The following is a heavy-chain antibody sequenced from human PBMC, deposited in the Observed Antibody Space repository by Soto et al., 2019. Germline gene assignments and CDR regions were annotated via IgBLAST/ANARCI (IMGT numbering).Heavy chain of an antibody. J-gene: IGHJ5*02. CDR3: ARVRSGVGYNWFDP. D-gene: IGHD3-16*01. CDR2: IFYSGST. V-gene: IGHV4-31*03. Sequence: SETLSLTCTVSSGSISSGGYYWSWIRQHPGKGLEWIGNIFYSGSTYYNPSLKSRVTISVDTSKNQFSLKLSSVTAADTAVYYCARVRSGVGYNWFDPWGQGXLVTVYS. CDR1: SGSISSGGYY.